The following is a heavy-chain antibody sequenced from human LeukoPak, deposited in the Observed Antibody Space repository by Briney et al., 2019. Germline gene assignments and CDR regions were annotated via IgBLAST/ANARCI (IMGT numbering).Heavy chain of an antibody. CDR3: ARDYSSAWTFDY. V-gene: IGHV4-4*07. J-gene: IGHJ4*02. CDR1: GGSINTDD. D-gene: IGHD6-19*01. CDR2: IYSGGST. Sequence: SETLSLTCNFSGGSINTDDWSWIRQPAGKGLEWIGRIYSGGSTNYNPSLKSRVTISIDKSKSQLYLELNSLTAADTAVYYCARDYSSAWTFDYWGQGTLVTVSS.